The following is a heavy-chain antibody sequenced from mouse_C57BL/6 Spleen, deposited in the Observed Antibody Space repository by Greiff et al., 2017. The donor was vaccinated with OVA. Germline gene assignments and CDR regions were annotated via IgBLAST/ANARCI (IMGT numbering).Heavy chain of an antibody. CDR1: GYTFTSYW. V-gene: IGHV1-52*01. CDR2: IDPSDSET. Sequence: QVQLKQPGAELVRPGSSVKLSCKASGYTFTSYWMHWVKQRPIQGLEWIGNIDPSDSETHYNQKFKDKATLTVDKSSSTAYMQLSSLTSEDAAVYYCARNYYSNPFAYWGQGTLVTVSA. CDR3: ARNYYSNPFAY. J-gene: IGHJ3*01. D-gene: IGHD2-5*01.